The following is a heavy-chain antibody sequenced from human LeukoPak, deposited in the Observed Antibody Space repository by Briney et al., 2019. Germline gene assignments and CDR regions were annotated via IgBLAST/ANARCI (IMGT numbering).Heavy chain of an antibody. CDR2: IRSKANSYAT. Sequence: PGGSLRLSCAASGFTFSGSAMHWGRQASGKGLEWVGRIRSKANSYATAYAASVKGRFTISRDDSKNTAYLQMNSLKTEDTAVYYCTASLYCSGGSCSSWFDAWGQGTLVTVSS. D-gene: IGHD2-15*01. V-gene: IGHV3-73*01. CDR1: GFTFSGSA. CDR3: TASLYCSGGSCSSWFDA. J-gene: IGHJ5*02.